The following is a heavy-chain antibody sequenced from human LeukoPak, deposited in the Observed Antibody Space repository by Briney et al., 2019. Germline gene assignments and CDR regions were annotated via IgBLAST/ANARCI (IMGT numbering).Heavy chain of an antibody. CDR3: ATTVGVTRYSGYDPFDY. Sequence: GESLKISCKGSGYSFSSYWIGWVRQMPRKGLEWMGILYPGDSETRYSPSFQGQVTISADKSISTAYLQWNSLKASDTTMYYCATTVGVTRYSGYDPFDYWGQGTLVTVSS. J-gene: IGHJ4*02. CDR2: LYPGDSET. V-gene: IGHV5-51*01. D-gene: IGHD5-12*01. CDR1: GYSFSSYW.